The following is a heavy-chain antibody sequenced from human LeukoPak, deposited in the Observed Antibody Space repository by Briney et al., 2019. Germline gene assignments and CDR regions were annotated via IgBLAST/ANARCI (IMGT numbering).Heavy chain of an antibody. CDR1: GFTFSSYW. CDR2: INSDGSST. J-gene: IGHJ6*02. Sequence: PGGSLRLSCAASGFTFSSYWMHWVRQAPGKGLVWVSRINSDGSSTSYADSVKGRFTISRDNAKNTLYLQMNSLRAEDTAVYYCARVRTRYYGMDVWGQGTTVTVSS. V-gene: IGHV3-74*01. CDR3: ARVRTRYYGMDV. D-gene: IGHD1-14*01.